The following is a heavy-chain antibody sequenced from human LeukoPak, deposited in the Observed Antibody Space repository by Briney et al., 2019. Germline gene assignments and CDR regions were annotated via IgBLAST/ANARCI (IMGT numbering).Heavy chain of an antibody. D-gene: IGHD1-26*01. V-gene: IGHV3-21*01. CDR1: GFTFSSYS. CDR3: ARGNVGARDYYLDY. Sequence: GGSLRLSCAASGFTFSSYSMNWVRQAPGKGLEWVSSISSSSSYIYYADSVKGRFTISRDNAKNSLYLQMNSLRAEDTAVYYCARGNVGARDYYLDYWGQGTLVTVSS. J-gene: IGHJ4*02. CDR2: ISSSSSYI.